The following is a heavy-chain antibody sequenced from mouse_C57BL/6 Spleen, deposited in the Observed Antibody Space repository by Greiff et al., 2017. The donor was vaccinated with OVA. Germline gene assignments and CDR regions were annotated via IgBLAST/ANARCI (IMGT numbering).Heavy chain of an antibody. Sequence: DVQLQESGPGLVKPSQSLSLTCSVTGYSITSGYYWNWIRQFPGNKLEWMGYISYDGSNNFNPSLKNRISITRDTFKNQFFLKLNSVTTEDTATYYCARDGYDEGYWGQGTTLTVSS. V-gene: IGHV3-6*01. CDR2: ISYDGSN. CDR3: ARDGYDEGY. D-gene: IGHD2-2*01. J-gene: IGHJ2*01. CDR1: GYSITSGYY.